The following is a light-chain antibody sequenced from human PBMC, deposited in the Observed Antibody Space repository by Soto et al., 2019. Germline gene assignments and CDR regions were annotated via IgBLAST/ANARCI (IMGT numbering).Light chain of an antibody. Sequence: QSALTQPASVSGSPGQSITISCTGTSSDVGSYNLVSWYQQHPGKAPKLMIYEGRKRPSGVSNRFSGSKSGNTASLTISGLQGADETDYYCCSCGGCRTFRYVFGTGTKVTVL. CDR1: SSDVGSYNL. J-gene: IGLJ1*01. CDR3: CSCGGCRTFRYV. CDR2: EGR. V-gene: IGLV2-23*03.